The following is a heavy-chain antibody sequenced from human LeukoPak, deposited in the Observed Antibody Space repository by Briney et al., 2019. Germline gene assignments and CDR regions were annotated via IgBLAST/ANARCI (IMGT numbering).Heavy chain of an antibody. CDR2: IIPIFGTA. V-gene: IGHV1-69*05. D-gene: IGHD3-3*01. CDR3: ARVGGKLGSVLRFLEWPPGYTDV. Sequence: SVKVSCKASGGTFSSYAISWVRQAPGQGLEWMGGIIPIFGTANYAQKFQGRVTITTDESTSTAYMELSSLRSEDTAVHYCARVGGKLGSVLRFLEWPPGYTDVWGKGNTVTVSS. J-gene: IGHJ6*03. CDR1: GGTFSSYA.